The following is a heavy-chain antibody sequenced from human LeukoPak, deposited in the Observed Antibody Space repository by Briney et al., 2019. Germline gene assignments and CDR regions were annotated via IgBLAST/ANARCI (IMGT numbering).Heavy chain of an antibody. V-gene: IGHV3-48*03. J-gene: IGHJ3*02. Sequence: GGSLRLSCTASGFAFSIYEMDWVRQAPGKGLEWESYIRSSGSYIQYAESVKGRFTISRDNAEKSLFLQMNSLRDEDTAVYYCARDPGYSSTGVDAFDIWGRGTMVTVSS. CDR3: ARDPGYSSTGVDAFDI. CDR1: GFAFSIYE. CDR2: IRSSGSYI. D-gene: IGHD6-13*01.